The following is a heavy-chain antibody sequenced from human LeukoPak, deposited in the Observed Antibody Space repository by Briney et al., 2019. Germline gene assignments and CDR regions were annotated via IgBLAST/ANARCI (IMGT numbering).Heavy chain of an antibody. CDR3: TRDLYSGYDSLFDY. V-gene: IGHV3-49*03. D-gene: IGHD5-12*01. Sequence: PGRSLRLSCTASGFTFGDYAMGWFRQAPGKGLEWVGFIRSKAYGGTTEYAASVKGRFTISRDDSKSIAYLQMNSLKTEDTAVYYCTRDLYSGYDSLFDYWGQGTLVTVSS. J-gene: IGHJ4*02. CDR2: IRSKAYGGTT. CDR1: GFTFGDYA.